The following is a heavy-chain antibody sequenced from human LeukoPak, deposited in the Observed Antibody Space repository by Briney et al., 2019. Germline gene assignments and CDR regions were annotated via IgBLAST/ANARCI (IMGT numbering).Heavy chain of an antibody. CDR1: GYSFTSYW. CDR3: ASGGSGSYPVNY. J-gene: IGHJ4*02. CDR2: IDPSDSYT. V-gene: IGHV5-10-1*01. D-gene: IGHD3-10*01. Sequence: PGESLRISCKGSGYSFTSYWISWVRQMPGKGLXXXGRIDPSDSYTNYSPSFQGHVTISADKSISTAYLQWSSLKASDTAMYYCASGGSGSYPVNYWGQGTLVTVSS.